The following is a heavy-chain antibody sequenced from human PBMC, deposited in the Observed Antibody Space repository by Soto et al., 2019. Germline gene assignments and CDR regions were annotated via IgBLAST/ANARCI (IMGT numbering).Heavy chain of an antibody. CDR2: IIPIFGTA. D-gene: IGHD3-22*01. J-gene: IGHJ5*02. CDR3: ARGGPSGYYDNWYDP. CDR1: GGTFSSYA. V-gene: IGHV1-69*13. Sequence: SVKVSCKASGGTFSSYAISWVRQAPGQGLEWMGGIIPIFGTANYAQKFQGRVTITADESTSTAYMELSSLRSEDTAVYYCARGGPSGYYDNWYDPWGQGTLVTVSS.